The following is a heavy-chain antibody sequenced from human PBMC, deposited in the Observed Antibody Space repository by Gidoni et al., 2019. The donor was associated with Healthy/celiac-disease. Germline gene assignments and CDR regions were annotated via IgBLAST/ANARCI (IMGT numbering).Heavy chain of an antibody. J-gene: IGHJ6*02. CDR3: ARGGYGSGRDYYYYGMDV. CDR2: ISSNGGST. D-gene: IGHD3-10*01. CDR1: GFTFSSYA. Sequence: EVQLVESGEGLVQPGGSLRLSCAASGFTFSSYAMHWVRQAPGKGLEYVSAISSNGGSTYYADSVKGRFTISRDNSKNTLYLQMGSLRAEDMAVYYCARGGYGSGRDYYYYGMDVWGQGTTVTVSS. V-gene: IGHV3-64*02.